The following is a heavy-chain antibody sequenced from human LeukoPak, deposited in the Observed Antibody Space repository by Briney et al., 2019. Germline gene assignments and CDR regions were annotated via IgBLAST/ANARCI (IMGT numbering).Heavy chain of an antibody. CDR1: GFTFSSYA. V-gene: IGHV3-23*01. D-gene: IGHD6-13*01. J-gene: IGHJ4*02. CDR2: ISGSGGST. CDR3: AKDYSSSSIRPYYFDY. Sequence: QAGGSLRLSCAASGFTFSSYAMSWVRQAPGKGLEWVSAISGSGGSTYYADSVKGRFTISRDNSKNTLYLQMNSLRAEDTAVYYCAKDYSSSSIRPYYFDYWGQGTLVTVSS.